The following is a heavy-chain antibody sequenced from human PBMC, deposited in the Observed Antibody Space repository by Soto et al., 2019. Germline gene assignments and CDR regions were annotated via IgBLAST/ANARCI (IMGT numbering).Heavy chain of an antibody. CDR2: ISAYNGNT. CDR1: GYTFTSYG. J-gene: IGHJ4*02. V-gene: IGHV1-18*01. D-gene: IGHD3-3*01. Sequence: ASVKVSCKASGYTFTSYGISWVRQAPGQGLEWMGWISAYNGNTNYAQKLQGRVTMTTDTSTSTAYMELRSLRSDDTAVYYCARDSPLRPKLPGSRPQGRVDYWGQGTLVTVSS. CDR3: ARDSPLRPKLPGSRPQGRVDY.